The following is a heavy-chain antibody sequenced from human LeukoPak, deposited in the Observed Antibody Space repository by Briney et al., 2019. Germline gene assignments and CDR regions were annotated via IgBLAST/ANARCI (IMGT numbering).Heavy chain of an antibody. V-gene: IGHV4-39*07. Sequence: SETLSLTCTVSGGSISSSRYYWGWIRQPPGKGLEWIGRIYYSGSTYYNPSLKSRVTTSVDTSKNQFSLKLSSVTAADTAVYYCARDCAYDFWSGYREGAWFDPWGQGTLVTVFS. CDR3: ARDCAYDFWSGYREGAWFDP. J-gene: IGHJ5*02. CDR1: GGSISSSRYY. D-gene: IGHD3-3*01. CDR2: IYYSGST.